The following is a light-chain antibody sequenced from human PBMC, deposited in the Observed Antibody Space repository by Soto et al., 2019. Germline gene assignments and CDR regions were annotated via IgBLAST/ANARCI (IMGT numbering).Light chain of an antibody. Sequence: DIVLTQSPGTLSLSPGERATLSCRASQSVSSSLAWYQQKPGQAPRLLIYGASNGAAGIPARFSGTGSGTDFTLTISSLEPDDFAVYYCRQRYNWPLTFGGGTQVDI. CDR3: RQRYNWPLT. CDR1: QSVSSS. V-gene: IGKV3-11*01. J-gene: IGKJ4*01. CDR2: GAS.